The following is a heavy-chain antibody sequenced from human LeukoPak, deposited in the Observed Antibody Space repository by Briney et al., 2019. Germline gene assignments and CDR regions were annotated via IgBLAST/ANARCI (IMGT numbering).Heavy chain of an antibody. CDR2: ISGDGGRT. D-gene: IGHD6-19*01. Sequence: GGSLRLSCAASGFTFVDFATHWVRQAPGKGLEWVSLISGDGGRTYYADSVKGRFTISRDNSKNSLFLQMNSLRTEDTAFYYCAKLSLAGTGGYLDYWGQGTLVTVSS. CDR3: AKLSLAGTGGYLDY. J-gene: IGHJ4*02. CDR1: GFTFVDFA. V-gene: IGHV3-43*02.